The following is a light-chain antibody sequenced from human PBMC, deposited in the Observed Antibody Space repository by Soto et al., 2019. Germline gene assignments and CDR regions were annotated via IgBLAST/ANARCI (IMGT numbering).Light chain of an antibody. J-gene: IGLJ2*01. CDR1: TGTVTGGHY. V-gene: IGLV7-46*01. CDR3: LLSFDETRV. Sequence: QAVVTQEPSLTVSPGGTVTLTCGSSTGTVTGGHYPYWLQQRPGQAPRTLIYDTNNKLSWTPARFSGSLLGGKAALTLSGAQPEDEAEYYCLLSFDETRVFGAGTKVTV. CDR2: DTN.